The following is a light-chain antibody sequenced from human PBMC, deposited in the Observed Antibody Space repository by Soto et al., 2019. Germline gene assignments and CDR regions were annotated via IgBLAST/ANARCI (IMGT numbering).Light chain of an antibody. CDR2: GAS. J-gene: IGKJ1*01. CDR1: QFVRSN. Sequence: EIVMTQSPATLSVSPGDRVTLSFRASQFVRSNSAWYQQKPGQAPRLLIYGASLRATGIPARFSGSGYGTEFTLTISRLEPEDFAVYYCQQYGSSGTFGQGTKVDIK. CDR3: QQYGSSGT. V-gene: IGKV3-15*01.